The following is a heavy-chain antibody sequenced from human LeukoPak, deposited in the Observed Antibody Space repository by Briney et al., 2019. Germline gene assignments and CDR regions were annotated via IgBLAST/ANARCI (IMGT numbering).Heavy chain of an antibody. J-gene: IGHJ1*01. D-gene: IGHD4-23*01. Sequence: SETLSLTCTVSGGSISSGIYYWAWIRQPPGKGLEWIGSIYYRGNTYYNPSLKSRVTLSVDTSKNQFSLNLSSVTAADTAVYYCARHGDGGPAKYFRHWGQGTLVTVSS. V-gene: IGHV4-39*01. CDR3: ARHGDGGPAKYFRH. CDR1: GGSISSGIYY. CDR2: IYYRGNT.